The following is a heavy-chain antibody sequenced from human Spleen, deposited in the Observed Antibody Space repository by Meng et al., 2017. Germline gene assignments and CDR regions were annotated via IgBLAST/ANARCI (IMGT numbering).Heavy chain of an antibody. J-gene: IGHJ4*02. Sequence: ASVKVSCKASGYTFTGYYMHWVRQAPGQGLEWMGRINPNSGGTNYAQKFQGRVTMTRDTSIGTAYMELSRLRSDDTAVYYCARVMGAAPNQANDYWGQGTLVTVSS. V-gene: IGHV1-2*06. CDR1: GYTFTGYY. CDR3: ARVMGAAPNQANDY. CDR2: INPNSGGT. D-gene: IGHD6-6*01.